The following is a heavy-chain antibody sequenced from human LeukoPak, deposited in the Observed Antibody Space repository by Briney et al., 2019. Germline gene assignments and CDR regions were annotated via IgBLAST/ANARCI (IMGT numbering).Heavy chain of an antibody. Sequence: SETLSLTCAVYGGSFSGYYWSWIRQPPGKGREWMGEINHSGSTNYNPSLKSRVTISGDTSKNQFSLKLSSVAAADTAVCYCARDWYCSGGSCSATDAGYDYWGQATLVTDSS. J-gene: IGHJ4*02. CDR1: GGSFSGYY. D-gene: IGHD2-15*01. CDR3: ARDWYCSGGSCSATDAGYDY. CDR2: INHSGST. V-gene: IGHV4-34*01.